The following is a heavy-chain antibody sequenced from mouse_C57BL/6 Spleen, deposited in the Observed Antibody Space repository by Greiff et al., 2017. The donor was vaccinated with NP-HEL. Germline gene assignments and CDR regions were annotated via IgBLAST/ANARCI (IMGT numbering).Heavy chain of an antibody. CDR1: GYTFTSYW. V-gene: IGHV1-64*01. D-gene: IGHD1-1*01. CDR2: IHPNSGST. Sequence: QVQLQQSGAELVKPGASVKLSCKASGYTFTSYWMHWVKQRPGQGLEWIGMIHPNSGSTNYNEKFKSKATLTVDKSSSTAYMQLRSLTSEDSAVYYCARRGYGSSYNYWGQGTTLTVSS. J-gene: IGHJ2*01. CDR3: ARRGYGSSYNY.